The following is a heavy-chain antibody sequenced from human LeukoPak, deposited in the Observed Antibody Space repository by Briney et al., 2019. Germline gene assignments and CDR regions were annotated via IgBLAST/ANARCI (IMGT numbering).Heavy chain of an antibody. Sequence: ASVKVSCKASGYTFTSYAMHWVRQAPGQRLEWMGWINAGNGNTKYSQKFQGRVTITADESTSTAYMELSSLRSEDTAVYYCARGGRFLEWLDAPQFDYWGQGTLVTVSS. CDR2: INAGNGNT. CDR3: ARGGRFLEWLDAPQFDY. CDR1: GYTFTSYA. D-gene: IGHD3-3*01. V-gene: IGHV1-3*01. J-gene: IGHJ4*02.